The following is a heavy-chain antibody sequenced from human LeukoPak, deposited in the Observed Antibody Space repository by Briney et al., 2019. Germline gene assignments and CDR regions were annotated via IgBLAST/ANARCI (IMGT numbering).Heavy chain of an antibody. D-gene: IGHD5-24*01. J-gene: IGHJ6*03. V-gene: IGHV3-21*01. CDR2: ISIASSYI. CDR3: ARWLQTRYYMDV. Sequence: KPGGSLRLSCAASGFTFSSYAMSWVRQAPGKGLEWVSSISIASSYIFYADSVKGRFTISRDNANNSLYLQMSSLRAEDTAVYYCARWLQTRYYMDVWGKGTTVTVSS. CDR1: GFTFSSYA.